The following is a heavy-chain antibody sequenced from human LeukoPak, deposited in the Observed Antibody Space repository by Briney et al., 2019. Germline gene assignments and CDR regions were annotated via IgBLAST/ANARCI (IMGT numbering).Heavy chain of an antibody. CDR2: INPSGGGT. V-gene: IGHV1-46*01. J-gene: IGHJ6*02. Sequence: ASVKVSCKASGYTFTSYYMHWVRQAPGQGLEWMGIINPSGGGTSYAQKFQGRVTMTRDTSTSTVYMELSSLRSEDTAVYYCARFIAAAGTLYYGMDVWGQGTTVTVSS. CDR3: ARFIAAAGTLYYGMDV. D-gene: IGHD6-13*01. CDR1: GYTFTSYY.